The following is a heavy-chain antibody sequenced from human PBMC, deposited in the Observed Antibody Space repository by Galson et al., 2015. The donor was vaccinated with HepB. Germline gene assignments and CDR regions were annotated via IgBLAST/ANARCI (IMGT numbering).Heavy chain of an antibody. V-gene: IGHV3-21*01. CDR3: ARDSRSSGWFDP. J-gene: IGHJ5*02. Sequence: SLRLSCAASGFTFSSYSMNWVRQAPGKGLEWVSSISSSSSYIYYADSVKGRFTISRDNAKNSLYLQMNSLRAEDTAVYYCARDSRSSGWFDPWGQGTLVTVSS. CDR1: GFTFSSYS. D-gene: IGHD6-19*01. CDR2: ISSSSSYI.